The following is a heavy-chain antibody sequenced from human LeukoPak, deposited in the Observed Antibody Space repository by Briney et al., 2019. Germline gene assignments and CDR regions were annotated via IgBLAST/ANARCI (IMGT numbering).Heavy chain of an antibody. V-gene: IGHV4-39*07. J-gene: IGHJ6*03. CDR2: IYYSGST. CDR1: GGSISSSSYY. D-gene: IGHD3-22*01. CDR3: ARAPRGDYYYDSSGYVHYYYYYMDV. Sequence: SETLSLTCTVSGGSISSSSYYWGWIRQPPGKGLEWIVSIYYSGSTYYNPSLKSRVTISVDTSKNQFSLKLSSVTAADTAVYYCARAPRGDYYYDSSGYVHYYYYYMDVWGKGTTVTVSS.